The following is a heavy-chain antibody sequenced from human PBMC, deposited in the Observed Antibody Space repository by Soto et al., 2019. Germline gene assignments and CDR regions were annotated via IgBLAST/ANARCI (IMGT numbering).Heavy chain of an antibody. V-gene: IGHV1-69*13. J-gene: IGHJ6*02. CDR1: RVAFSKFI. Sequence: SVKVSCNASRVAFSKFIVTWVRQATGLGLEWVGGIIPIFGTANYAQKFQGRVTITADESTSTSYMEVNNLRSEDTAVYYCAKVRYSSPMGYYYGMDVWGQGTTVTVSS. CDR2: IIPIFGTA. D-gene: IGHD6-19*01. CDR3: AKVRYSSPMGYYYGMDV.